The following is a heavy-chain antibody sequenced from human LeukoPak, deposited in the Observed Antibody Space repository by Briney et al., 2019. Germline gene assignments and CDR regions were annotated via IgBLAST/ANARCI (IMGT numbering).Heavy chain of an antibody. CDR1: GFTIDDHA. D-gene: IGHD6-19*01. J-gene: IGHJ5*02. V-gene: IGHV3-9*01. CDR3: AREGGSGWYSGWFDP. Sequence: GGSLRLSCAASGFTIDDHAMHWVRQAPGKGLEWVSGISWNSGSIGYADSVKGRFTMSRDNAKNSLYLQMNSLRAEDTSLYYCAREGGSGWYSGWFDPWGQGTLVTVSS. CDR2: ISWNSGSI.